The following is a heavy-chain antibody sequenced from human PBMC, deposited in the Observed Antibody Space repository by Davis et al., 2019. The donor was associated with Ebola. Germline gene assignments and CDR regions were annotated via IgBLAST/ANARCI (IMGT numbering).Heavy chain of an antibody. J-gene: IGHJ3*02. D-gene: IGHD1-26*01. Sequence: ASVKVSCKASGYTFTSYYMHWVRQAPGQGLEWMGIINPSGGRTSYAQKFQGRVTMTRDTSTSTVYMELSSLRSEDTAVYYCAILSGSYSAFDIWGQGTMVTVSS. CDR1: GYTFTSYY. V-gene: IGHV1-46*01. CDR2: INPSGGRT. CDR3: AILSGSYSAFDI.